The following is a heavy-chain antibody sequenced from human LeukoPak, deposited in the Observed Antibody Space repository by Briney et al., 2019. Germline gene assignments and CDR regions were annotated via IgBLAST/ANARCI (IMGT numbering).Heavy chain of an antibody. Sequence: GASVKVSCKASGGTFSSYTISWVRQAPGQGLEWMGRIIPILGIANYAQKFQGRVTITADKSTSTAYMELSSLRSEDTAVYYCASPSRYGSGPFDYWGQGTLVTVSS. CDR2: IIPILGIA. CDR1: GGTFSSYT. V-gene: IGHV1-69*02. J-gene: IGHJ4*02. D-gene: IGHD3-10*01. CDR3: ASPSRYGSGPFDY.